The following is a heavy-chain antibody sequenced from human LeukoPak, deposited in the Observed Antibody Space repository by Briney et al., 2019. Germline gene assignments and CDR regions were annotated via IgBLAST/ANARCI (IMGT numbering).Heavy chain of an antibody. D-gene: IGHD3-10*01. Sequence: GGSLRLSCAASGFTFDDYAMHWVRQPPGKGLEWVSLISWDGGSTYYADSVKGRFTISRDNSKNSLYLQMNSLRAEDTALYYCSRGVIIDLYYYYMDVWGKGTTVTVSS. V-gene: IGHV3-43D*03. CDR1: GFTFDDYA. CDR3: SRGVIIDLYYYYMDV. CDR2: ISWDGGST. J-gene: IGHJ6*03.